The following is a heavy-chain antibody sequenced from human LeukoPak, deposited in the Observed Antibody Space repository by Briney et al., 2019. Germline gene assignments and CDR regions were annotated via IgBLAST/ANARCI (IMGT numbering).Heavy chain of an antibody. V-gene: IGHV3-7*01. CDR3: ARKSFAGYSYGSDY. D-gene: IGHD5-18*01. Sequence: PGGSLRLSCAASGFTFSSYWMSWVRQAPGKGLEWVANIKQDGSEKYYVDSVKGRFTISRDNAKNSLYLQMNSLRAEDTAVYYCARKSFAGYSYGSDYWGQGTLVTVSS. CDR1: GFTFSSYW. CDR2: IKQDGSEK. J-gene: IGHJ4*02.